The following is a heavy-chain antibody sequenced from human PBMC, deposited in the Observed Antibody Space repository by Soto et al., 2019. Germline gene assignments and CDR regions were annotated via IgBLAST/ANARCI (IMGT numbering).Heavy chain of an antibody. CDR3: ARDSPYYDFWSGYYTAPTVNWFDP. Sequence: PGRSLRLSCAASGFTFSSYSMNWVRQAPGKGLEWVSYISSSSSTIYYADSVKVRFTISRDNAKNSLYLQMNSLRAEDTAVYYCARDSPYYDFWSGYYTAPTVNWFDPWGQGTLVTVSA. V-gene: IGHV3-48*01. CDR2: ISSSSSTI. D-gene: IGHD3-3*01. J-gene: IGHJ5*02. CDR1: GFTFSSYS.